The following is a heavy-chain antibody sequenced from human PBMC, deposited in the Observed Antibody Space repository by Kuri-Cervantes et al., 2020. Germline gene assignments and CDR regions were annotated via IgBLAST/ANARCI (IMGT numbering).Heavy chain of an antibody. CDR2: IYYSGST. CDR1: GGSISSSSYY. CDR3: ARVSWDDSSGYITYYYYYYMDV. Sequence: SETLSLTCTVSGGSISSSSYYWGWIRQPPGKGLEWIGSIYYSGSTDYNPSLKSRVTISVDTSKNQFSLKLSSVTAADTAVYYCARVSWDDSSGYITYYYYYYMDVWGKGTTVTVSS. J-gene: IGHJ6*03. V-gene: IGHV4-39*01. D-gene: IGHD3-22*01.